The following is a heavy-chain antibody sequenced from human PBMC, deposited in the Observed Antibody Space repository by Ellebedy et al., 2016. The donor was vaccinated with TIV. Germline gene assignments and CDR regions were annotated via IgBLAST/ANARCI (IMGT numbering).Heavy chain of an antibody. V-gene: IGHV3-7*01. D-gene: IGHD3-10*01. CDR2: IKQDGSEK. Sequence: GESLKISCAASGFTFSDYWMSWVRQASGKGLEWVANIKQDGSEKWHVDSVKGRFTISRDNAKNSLYLQMSGLRAEDTAVYYCARDQGWAYPGSTRFDYWGQGTLVTVSS. J-gene: IGHJ4*03. CDR3: ARDQGWAYPGSTRFDY. CDR1: GFTFSDYW.